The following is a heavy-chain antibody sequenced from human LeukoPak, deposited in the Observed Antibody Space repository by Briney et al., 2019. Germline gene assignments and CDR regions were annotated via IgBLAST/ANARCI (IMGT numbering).Heavy chain of an antibody. CDR2: ISSSSSYI. V-gene: IGHV3-21*01. CDR1: GFTFSSYS. J-gene: IGHJ4*02. CDR3: ARVFYCSGGSCYLEIDY. Sequence: GGSLRLSCAASGFTFSSYSMNWVSQAPGKGLEWVSSISSSSSYIYYADSVKGRFTISRDNAKNSLYLQMNSLRAEDTAVYYCARVFYCSGGSCYLEIDYWGQGTLVTVSS. D-gene: IGHD2-15*01.